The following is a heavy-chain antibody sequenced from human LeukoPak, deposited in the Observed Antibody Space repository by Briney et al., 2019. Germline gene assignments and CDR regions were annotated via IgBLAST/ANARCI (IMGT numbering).Heavy chain of an antibody. CDR2: IYYSGST. Sequence: SETLSLTCTVSGGSISSYYWSWIRQPPGKGLEWIGYIYYSGSTNYNPSLKSRVTISVDTSKNQFSLKLSSVTAADTAVYYCARGDTSGYSQYWGQGTLVTVSS. CDR1: GGSISSYY. J-gene: IGHJ4*02. D-gene: IGHD3-3*01. V-gene: IGHV4-59*01. CDR3: ARGDTSGYSQY.